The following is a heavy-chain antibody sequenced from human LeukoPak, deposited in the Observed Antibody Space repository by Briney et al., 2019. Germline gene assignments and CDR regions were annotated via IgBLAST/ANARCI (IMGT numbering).Heavy chain of an antibody. Sequence: SETLSLTCTVSGGSISSYYWGWIRQPPGKGLEWIGSIYYSGSTYYKPSLKSRVTISVDTSKNQFSLKLSSVTAADTAVYYCARGGDDFWSGYYIFDYWGQGTLVTVSS. CDR1: GGSISSYY. CDR3: ARGGDDFWSGYYIFDY. D-gene: IGHD3-3*01. CDR2: IYYSGST. V-gene: IGHV4-39*01. J-gene: IGHJ4*02.